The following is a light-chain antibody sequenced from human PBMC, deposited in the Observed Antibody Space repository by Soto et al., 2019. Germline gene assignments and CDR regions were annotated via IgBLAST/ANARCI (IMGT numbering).Light chain of an antibody. CDR3: WSCAGRRTFGVV. J-gene: IGLJ2*01. CDR1: SSDVGRYNL. Sequence: QSALTQPASVSGSPGQSITISCTGTSSDVGRYNLVSCYQQHPAKAPKLMIYEGSKRPSGVSNRCSGSKSGNTASLTSSGRQFEDEDAHYCWSCAGRRTFGVVFVGGTKLPVL. V-gene: IGLV2-23*03. CDR2: EGS.